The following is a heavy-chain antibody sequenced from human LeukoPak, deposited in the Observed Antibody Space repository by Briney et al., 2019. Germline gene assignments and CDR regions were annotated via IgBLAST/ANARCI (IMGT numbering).Heavy chain of an antibody. CDR2: IRYDGSNK. D-gene: IGHD3-10*01. CDR3: AKDRGIYNAVRLIGY. V-gene: IGHV3-30*02. Sequence: PGGSLRLSCAASGCTFSSYGMHWVRQAPGKGLEWVAFIRYDGSNKYYADSVKGRFTISRDNSKNTRYLQMNSLRAEDTAVYYCAKDRGIYNAVRLIGYWGQGTLVTVSS. J-gene: IGHJ4*02. CDR1: GCTFSSYG.